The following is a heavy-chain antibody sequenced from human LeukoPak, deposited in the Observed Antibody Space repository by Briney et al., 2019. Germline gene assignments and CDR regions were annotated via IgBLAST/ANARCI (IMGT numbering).Heavy chain of an antibody. J-gene: IGHJ4*02. Sequence: ASVKVSCKASGYTFTGYDMYWVRQAPGQGLEWMGWINPNSGGTNYAQKFQGRVTMTRDTSISTAYMELSRLRSDDTAVYYCATFEYTSSSLNYWGQGTLVTVSS. CDR1: GYTFTGYD. V-gene: IGHV1-2*02. D-gene: IGHD6-6*01. CDR3: ATFEYTSSSLNY. CDR2: INPNSGGT.